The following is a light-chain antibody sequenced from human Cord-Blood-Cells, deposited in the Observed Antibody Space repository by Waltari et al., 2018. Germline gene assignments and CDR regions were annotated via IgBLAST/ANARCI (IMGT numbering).Light chain of an antibody. CDR1: PSVSSSY. CDR3: QQYGSSPQT. CDR2: GAS. V-gene: IGKV3-20*01. J-gene: IGKJ1*01. Sequence: EIVLTQSPGTLSLSPGARATLSCRASPSVSSSYLAWYQQKPGQAPRLLIYGASSRATGIPDRFSGSGSGTDFTLTISRLEPEDFAVYYCQQYGSSPQTFGQGTKVEIK.